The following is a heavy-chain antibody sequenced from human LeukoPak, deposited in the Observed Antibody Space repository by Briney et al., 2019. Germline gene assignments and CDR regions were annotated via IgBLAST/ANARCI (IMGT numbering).Heavy chain of an antibody. CDR2: INHSGST. CDR1: GGSFSGYY. Sequence: SETLSLTCAVYGGSFSGYYWSWIRQPPGKGLEWIGEINHSGSTNYNPSLKSRVTISVDTSKNQFSLKLSSVTAADTAVYYCARESEDIVVVPAAERSGDYYYYGMDVWGQGTTVTVSS. D-gene: IGHD2-2*01. V-gene: IGHV4-34*01. J-gene: IGHJ6*02. CDR3: ARESEDIVVVPAAERSGDYYYYGMDV.